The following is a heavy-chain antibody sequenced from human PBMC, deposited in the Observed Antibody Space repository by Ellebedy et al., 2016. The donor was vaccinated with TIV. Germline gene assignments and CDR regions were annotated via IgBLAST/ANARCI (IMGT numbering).Heavy chain of an antibody. J-gene: IGHJ4*02. CDR1: RYTFTNYG. D-gene: IGHD4/OR15-4a*01. Sequence: AASVKVSCQTSRYTFTNYGVAWVRQAPGQGLEWMGWISPYNWNTNYAEKFQGRVSMTTDTSTRTGYLDLRSLRSDDTAVYFCARADYGDKKIYFFDYWGRGTLVTVSS. V-gene: IGHV1-18*01. CDR3: ARADYGDKKIYFFDY. CDR2: ISPYNWNT.